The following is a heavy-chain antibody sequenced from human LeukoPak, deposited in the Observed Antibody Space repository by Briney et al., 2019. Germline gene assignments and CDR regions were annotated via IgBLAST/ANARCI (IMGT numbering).Heavy chain of an antibody. V-gene: IGHV3-7*01. D-gene: IGHD6-6*01. CDR2: IRGDGGEK. J-gene: IGHJ4*02. Sequence: GGSLRLSCAASGFTFSTYWMNWFRQTPGKGLEWVAKIRGDGGEKDHVASVKGRFTISRDNAKNSLYLQMNSLRVEDTAIFYGARGGAGRSDFWGQGTLVTVSS. CDR3: ARGGAGRSDF. CDR1: GFTFSTYW.